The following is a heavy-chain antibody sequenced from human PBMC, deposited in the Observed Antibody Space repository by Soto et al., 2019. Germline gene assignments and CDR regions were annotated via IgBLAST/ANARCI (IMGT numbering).Heavy chain of an antibody. D-gene: IGHD2-2*01. CDR2: MNPNSGNT. CDR3: ARGYCSSTSCSNYYYYYYMDV. J-gene: IGHJ6*03. V-gene: IGHV1-8*01. CDR1: GYTFTIYD. Sequence: GASVKVSCKASGYTFTIYDINWVRQATGQGLEWMGWMNPNSGNTGYAQKFQGRVTMTRNTSISTAYMELSSLRSEDTAVYYCARGYCSSTSCSNYYYYYYMDVWGKGTTVTVSS.